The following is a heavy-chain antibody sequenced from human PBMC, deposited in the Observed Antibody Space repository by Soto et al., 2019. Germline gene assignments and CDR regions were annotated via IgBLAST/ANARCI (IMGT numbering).Heavy chain of an antibody. CDR2: INPNSGGT. CDR3: ATAPVVPAAGSLYGMDV. Sequence: SVKVSCKASGYTFTSYGISWVRQAPGQGLEWMGWINPNSGGTNYAQKFQGWVTMTRDTSISTAYMELSRLRSEDTAVYYCATAPVVPAAGSLYGMDVWGQGTTVTVSS. V-gene: IGHV1-2*04. CDR1: GYTFTSYG. D-gene: IGHD2-2*01. J-gene: IGHJ6*02.